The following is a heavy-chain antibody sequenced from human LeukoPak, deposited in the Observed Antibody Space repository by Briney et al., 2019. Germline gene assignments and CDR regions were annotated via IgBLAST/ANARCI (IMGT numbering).Heavy chain of an antibody. CDR1: GGTFSSYA. V-gene: IGHV1-69*13. CDR2: IIPIFGTA. J-gene: IGHJ4*02. CDR3: ARNWNDYFDY. Sequence: SVKVSCKASGGTFSSYAISWVRQAPGQGLEWMGGIIPIFGTANYAQKFQGRVTVTADGSTSTAYMELSSLRSEDTAVYYCARNWNDYFDYWGQGTLVTVSS. D-gene: IGHD1-1*01.